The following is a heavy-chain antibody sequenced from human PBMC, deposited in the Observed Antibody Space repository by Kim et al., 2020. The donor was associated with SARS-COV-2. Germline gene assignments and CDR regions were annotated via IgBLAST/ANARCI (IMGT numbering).Heavy chain of an antibody. CDR3: ARGWRGYYGSGSFYFDY. V-gene: IGHV4-34*01. CDR1: GGSFSGYY. D-gene: IGHD3-10*01. J-gene: IGHJ4*02. CDR2: INHSGST. Sequence: SETLSLTCAVYGGSFSGYYWSWIRQPPGKGLEWIGEINHSGSTNYNPSLKSRVTISVDTSKNQFSLKLSAVTAADTAVYYCARGWRGYYGSGSFYFDYWGQETLVTVSS.